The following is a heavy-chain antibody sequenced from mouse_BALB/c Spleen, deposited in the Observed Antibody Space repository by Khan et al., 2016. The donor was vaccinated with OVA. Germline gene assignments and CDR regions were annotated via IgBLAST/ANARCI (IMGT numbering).Heavy chain of an antibody. CDR1: GYSFTGYF. V-gene: IGHV1-20*02. Sequence: VQLQQSGPELVKPGASVKISCKASGYSFTGYFMNWVMQSHGKSLEWIGRINPHIGETFYNQKFKGKATLTVDESSSTAHMALRSLASEDSAVYYCARTYRSDFDYWGQGTTLTVSS. J-gene: IGHJ2*01. CDR2: INPHIGET. D-gene: IGHD1-1*01. CDR3: ARTYRSDFDY.